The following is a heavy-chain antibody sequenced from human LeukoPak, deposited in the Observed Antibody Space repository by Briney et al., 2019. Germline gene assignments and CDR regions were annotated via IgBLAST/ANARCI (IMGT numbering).Heavy chain of an antibody. J-gene: IGHJ4*02. CDR2: IYYSGST. V-gene: IGHV4-59*01. CDR3: ARGGLSGKGR. Sequence: GSLRLSCAASGFTFTSYAMSWIRQPPGKGLEWIGYIYYSGSTNYNPSLKSRVTISVDTSKNQFSLKLSSVTAADTAVYYCARGGLSGKGRWGQGTLVTVSS. D-gene: IGHD2-15*01. CDR1: GFTFTSYA.